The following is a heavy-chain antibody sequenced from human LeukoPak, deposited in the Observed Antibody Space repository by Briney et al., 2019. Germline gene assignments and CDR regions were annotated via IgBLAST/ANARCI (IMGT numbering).Heavy chain of an antibody. J-gene: IGHJ6*04. V-gene: IGHV1-2*04. Sequence: ASVKVSCKASGYTFTGYYMHWVRQAPGQGLEWMGWINPNSGGTNYAQKVQGWVSMTRDTSTSTAYMELSRLRSDDTAVYYCARDHPAGGEYCSGGSCETYGMDVWGKGTTVTVSS. D-gene: IGHD2-15*01. CDR3: ARDHPAGGEYCSGGSCETYGMDV. CDR2: INPNSGGT. CDR1: GYTFTGYY.